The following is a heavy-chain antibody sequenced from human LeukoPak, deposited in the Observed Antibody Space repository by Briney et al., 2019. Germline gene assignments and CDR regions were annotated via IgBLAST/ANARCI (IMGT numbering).Heavy chain of an antibody. D-gene: IGHD1-7*01. J-gene: IGHJ4*02. V-gene: IGHV3-21*01. CDR3: ARERYNWNYAFDY. Sequence: GGSLRLSCAASGFTFSSYSMTWVRQAPGKGLEWVSSISSSSGYIYYADSVKGRFTISRDNAKNSLYLHLNSLRAEDTAVYYCARERYNWNYAFDYWGQGTLVTVSS. CDR1: GFTFSSYS. CDR2: ISSSSGYI.